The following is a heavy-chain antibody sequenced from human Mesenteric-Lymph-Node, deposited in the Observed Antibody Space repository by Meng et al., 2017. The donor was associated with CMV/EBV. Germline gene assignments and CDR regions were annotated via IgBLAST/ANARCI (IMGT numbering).Heavy chain of an antibody. D-gene: IGHD2-2*01. CDR3: ARDRDIVVVPAAHWYFDL. CDR1: GDSISSSSYY. V-gene: IGHV3-11*01. J-gene: IGHJ2*01. CDR2: ISTSGSTT. Sequence: GGSLRLSCVVSGDSISSSSYYWGWIRQPPGKGLEWISYISTSGSTTFYADSVKGRFTISRDNARNSLYLQMNSLRADDTAVYYCARDRDIVVVPAAHWYFDLWGRGTLVTVSS.